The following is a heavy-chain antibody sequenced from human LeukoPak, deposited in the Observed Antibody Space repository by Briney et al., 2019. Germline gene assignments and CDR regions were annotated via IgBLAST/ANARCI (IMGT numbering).Heavy chain of an antibody. CDR3: ARLENYGSGIYYYYGMDV. J-gene: IGHJ6*02. CDR1: GGSISSSSYY. CDR2: IYYSGSA. V-gene: IGHV4-39*01. Sequence: SETLTLTCTVSGGSISSSSYYWGWIRQPPGKGLEWIGCIYYSGSAYYNPSLKSRVTISVDTSKNQFSLKLSSVTAADTAVYYCARLENYGSGIYYYYGMDVWGQGTTVTVSS. D-gene: IGHD3-10*01.